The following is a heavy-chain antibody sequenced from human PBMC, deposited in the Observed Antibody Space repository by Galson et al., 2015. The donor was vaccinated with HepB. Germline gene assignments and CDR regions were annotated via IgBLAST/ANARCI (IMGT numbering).Heavy chain of an antibody. D-gene: IGHD6-19*01. J-gene: IGHJ6*02. CDR1: GYSFTSYW. CDR3: ARGSADHPIAVAGTSYYYGMDV. CDR2: IYPGDSDT. Sequence: QSGAEVKKPGESLKISCKGSGYSFTSYWIGWVRQMPGKGLEWMGIIYPGDSDTRYGPSFQGQVTISADKSISTAYLQWSSLKASDTAMYYCARGSADHPIAVAGTSYYYGMDVWGQGTTVTVSS. V-gene: IGHV5-51*01.